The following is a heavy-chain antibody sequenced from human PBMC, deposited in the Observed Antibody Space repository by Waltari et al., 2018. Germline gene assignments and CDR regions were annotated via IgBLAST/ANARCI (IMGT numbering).Heavy chain of an antibody. J-gene: IGHJ4*02. CDR1: GFTFSSYW. V-gene: IGHV3-74*01. CDR2: INSDGSST. D-gene: IGHD2-2*01. CDR3: ARSSRGYCSSTSCYEELEY. Sequence: EVQLVESGGGLVQPGGSLRLSCAASGFTFSSYWMHWVRQAPGKGLVWVSRINSDGSSTSYADSVKGRFTISRDNAKNTLYLQMNSLRAEDTAVYYCARSSRGYCSSTSCYEELEYWGQGTLVTVSS.